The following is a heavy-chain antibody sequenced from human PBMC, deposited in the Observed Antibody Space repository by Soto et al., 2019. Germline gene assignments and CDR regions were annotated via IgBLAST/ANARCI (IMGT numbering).Heavy chain of an antibody. CDR3: AKGFGRVWFGEFTDAFDI. V-gene: IGHV3-30*18. Sequence: GGSLRLSCAASGFTFSSYGMHWVRQAPGKGLEWVAVISYDGSNKYYADSVKGRFTISRDNSKNTLYLQMNSLRAEDTAVYYCAKGFGRVWFGEFTDAFDIWGQGTMVTVSS. D-gene: IGHD3-10*01. J-gene: IGHJ3*02. CDR2: ISYDGSNK. CDR1: GFTFSSYG.